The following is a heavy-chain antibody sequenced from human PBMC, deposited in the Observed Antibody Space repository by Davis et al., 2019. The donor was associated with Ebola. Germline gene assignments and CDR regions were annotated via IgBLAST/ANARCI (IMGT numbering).Heavy chain of an antibody. J-gene: IGHJ6*02. D-gene: IGHD2-2*01. Sequence: GGSLRLSCAASGFTFISYWMNWVRQAPGKGLEWVANIKQDGSEKYYVDSVKGRFTISRDNAKNSLYLQMNSLRAEDTAVYYCARDKVEYQLLYYYYGMDVWGQGTTVTVSS. V-gene: IGHV3-7*01. CDR3: ARDKVEYQLLYYYYGMDV. CDR2: IKQDGSEK. CDR1: GFTFISYW.